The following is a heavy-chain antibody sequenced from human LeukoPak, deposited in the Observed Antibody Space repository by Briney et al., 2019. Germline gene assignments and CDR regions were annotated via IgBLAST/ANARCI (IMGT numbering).Heavy chain of an antibody. V-gene: IGHV3-23*01. CDR2: FCGSGGRT. D-gene: IGHD4-23*01. CDR3: ANEYGGNYDFYGMDV. CDR1: RFTSSVFA. J-gene: IGHJ6*02. Sequence: PGASLRLSCAASRFTSSVFAMSGVRHAPGKGLEGVSAFCGSGGRTYYADSVKGRFTISRDNSKNPLYLQMNSLRAEDTAVYYCANEYGGNYDFYGMDVWGQGTTVTVSS.